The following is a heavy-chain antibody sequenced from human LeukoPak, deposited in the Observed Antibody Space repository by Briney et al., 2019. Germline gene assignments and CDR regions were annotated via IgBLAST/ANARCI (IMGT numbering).Heavy chain of an antibody. D-gene: IGHD2-15*01. CDR1: QYTFTDYA. CDR3: ARERWHCRVNCYSVYYYALDV. J-gene: IGHJ6*02. Sequence: ASVKVSCKASQYTFTDYAVHWVRQAPGQRLEWMGWIDAGNGKTKYSQSFQGRVTIIRDASATTAYMELSSLTSEDTAVYYCARERWHCRVNCYSVYYYALDVWGQGTTVTVSS. V-gene: IGHV1-3*01. CDR2: IDAGNGKT.